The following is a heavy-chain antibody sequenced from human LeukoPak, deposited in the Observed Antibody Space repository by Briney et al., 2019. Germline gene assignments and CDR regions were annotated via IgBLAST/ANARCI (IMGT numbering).Heavy chain of an antibody. CDR1: GYTFSDYT. J-gene: IGHJ4*02. CDR3: ARSSRGVIGLLDY. V-gene: IGHV7-4-1*01. CDR2: IDTNTGDP. Sequence: ASVKVSYKASGYTFSDYTINWVRQAPGQGLEWVGWIDTNTGDPIYARGFKGRFVLSVDKSVNTAYLEIASLQTEDNAVYYCARSSRGVIGLLDYWGQGTLVTVSS. D-gene: IGHD3-10*01.